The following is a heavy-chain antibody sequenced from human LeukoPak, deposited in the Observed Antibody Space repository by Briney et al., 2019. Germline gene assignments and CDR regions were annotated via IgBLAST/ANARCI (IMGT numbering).Heavy chain of an antibody. V-gene: IGHV4-34*01. D-gene: IGHD7-27*01. CDR3: ARGPPTGGFDY. Sequence: PSETLSLTCAVYGGPFSGYYWSWIRQPPGKGLEWIGEINHSGSTNYNPSLKSRVTISVDTSKNQFSLKLSSVTAADTAVYYCARGPPTGGFDYWGQGTLVTVSS. CDR2: INHSGST. CDR1: GGPFSGYY. J-gene: IGHJ4*02.